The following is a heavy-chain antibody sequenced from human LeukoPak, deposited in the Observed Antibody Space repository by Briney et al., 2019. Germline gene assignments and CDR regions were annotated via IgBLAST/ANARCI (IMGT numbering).Heavy chain of an antibody. J-gene: IGHJ4*02. CDR2: INTNTGNP. V-gene: IGHV7-4-1*02. CDR1: GYTFTSNA. Sequence: GASVKVSCKASGYTFTSNAMNWVRQAPGQGLEWMGWINTNTGNPTYAQGFTGRFVFSLDTSVSTAYLQISSLKAEDTAVYFCGRVSHYGGASQDYWGQGTLITVSS. CDR3: GRVSHYGGASQDY. D-gene: IGHD4-23*01.